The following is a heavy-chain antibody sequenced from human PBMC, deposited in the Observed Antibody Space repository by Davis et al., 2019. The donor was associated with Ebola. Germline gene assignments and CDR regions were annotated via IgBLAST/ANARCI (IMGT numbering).Heavy chain of an antibody. V-gene: IGHV3-7*01. J-gene: IGHJ5*02. Sequence: GGSLRLSCAASGFTFSSYWMSWVRQAPGKGLEWVANIKQDGSEKYYVDSVKGRFTISRDNAKNSLYLQMNSLRAEDTAVYYCAREAGGGWANWFDPWGQGTLVTVSS. D-gene: IGHD6-19*01. CDR3: AREAGGGWANWFDP. CDR2: IKQDGSEK. CDR1: GFTFSSYW.